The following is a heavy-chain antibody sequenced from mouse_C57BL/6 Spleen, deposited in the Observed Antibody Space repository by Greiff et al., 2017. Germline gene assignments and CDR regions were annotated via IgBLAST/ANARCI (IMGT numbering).Heavy chain of an antibody. D-gene: IGHD2-1*01. Sequence: QVQLQQPGAELVRPGSSVKLSCKASGYTFTSYWMHWVKQRPIQGLEWIGNIDPSDSETHYNQKFKDKATLTVDKSSSTAYMQLSSLTSEDSAVYYCARDGKRGYFDYWGQGTTLTVSS. J-gene: IGHJ2*01. CDR3: ARDGKRGYFDY. V-gene: IGHV1-52*01. CDR1: GYTFTSYW. CDR2: IDPSDSET.